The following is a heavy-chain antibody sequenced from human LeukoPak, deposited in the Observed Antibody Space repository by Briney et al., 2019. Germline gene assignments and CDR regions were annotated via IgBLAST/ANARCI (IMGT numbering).Heavy chain of an antibody. CDR1: GGSISSGSYY. CDR2: IYTSGST. CDR3: ARNPTTVTTWYYYMDV. Sequence: SQTLSLTCTVSGGSISSGSYYWSWIRQPAGKGLEWIGRIYTSGSTNYNPSLKSRVTISVDTSKNQFSLKLSSVTAADTAVYYCARNPTTVTTWYYYMDVWGKGTTVTVSS. J-gene: IGHJ6*03. D-gene: IGHD4-17*01. V-gene: IGHV4-61*02.